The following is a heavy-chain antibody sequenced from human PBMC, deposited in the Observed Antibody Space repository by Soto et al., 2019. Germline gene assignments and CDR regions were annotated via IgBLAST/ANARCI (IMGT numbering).Heavy chain of an antibody. CDR1: GYTFTSYG. CDR3: ARGGEQWLVQDWFDP. J-gene: IGHJ5*02. V-gene: IGHV1-18*01. Sequence: GASVKVSCKASGYTFTSYGISWVRQAPGQGLEWMGWISAYNGNTKYAQKFQGRVTITADESTSTAYMELSSLRSEDTAVYHCARGGEQWLVQDWFDPWGQGTLVTVSS. D-gene: IGHD6-19*01. CDR2: ISAYNGNT.